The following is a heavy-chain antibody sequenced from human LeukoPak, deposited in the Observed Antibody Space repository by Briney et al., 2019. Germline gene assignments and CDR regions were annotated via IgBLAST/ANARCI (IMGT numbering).Heavy chain of an antibody. CDR1: GFTFSSFA. CDR3: ATNRTTGGHRFDY. V-gene: IGHV3-23*01. D-gene: IGHD1-1*01. Sequence: GGSLRISCAASGFTFSSFAMSWVRQAPGKGLDWVSAISGSGDSTSYADSVRGRFIISRDNSKNTLYLQMDSLRAEDTAVYYCATNRTTGGHRFDYWGQGTLVTVSS. CDR2: ISGSGDST. J-gene: IGHJ4*02.